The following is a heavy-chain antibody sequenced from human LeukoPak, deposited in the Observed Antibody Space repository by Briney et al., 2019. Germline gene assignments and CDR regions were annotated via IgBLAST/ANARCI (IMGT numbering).Heavy chain of an antibody. CDR3: VRATANGSGRAYDH. D-gene: IGHD3-10*01. Sequence: PSETLSLTCAVYGESMIGHYWTWIRQPPGKRLEWIGETHHSGDTNSNPSLKNRVTMSIDMSKNQFSLKVKSVTAADTAVYYCVRATANGSGRAYDHWAQGNLVPVSS. CDR1: GESMIGHY. V-gene: IGHV4-34*01. J-gene: IGHJ4*02. CDR2: THHSGDT.